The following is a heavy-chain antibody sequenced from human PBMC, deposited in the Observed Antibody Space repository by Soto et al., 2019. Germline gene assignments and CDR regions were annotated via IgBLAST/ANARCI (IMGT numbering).Heavy chain of an antibody. J-gene: IGHJ6*02. Sequence: SGPTLVNPTQTLTLTFTFSGFSLSTSGMCVSWIRQPPGKALEWLALIDWDDDKYYSTSLKTRLTISKDTSKNQVVLTMTNMDPVDTATYYCARNPLVAGTTYYYYGMDVWGQGTTVTVSS. CDR1: GFSLSTSGMC. CDR2: IDWDDDK. V-gene: IGHV2-70*01. CDR3: ARNPLVAGTTYYYYGMDV. D-gene: IGHD6-19*01.